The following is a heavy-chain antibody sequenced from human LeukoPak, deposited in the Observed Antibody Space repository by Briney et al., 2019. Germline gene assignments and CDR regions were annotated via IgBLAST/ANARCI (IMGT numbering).Heavy chain of an antibody. CDR3: ARTGYCSGGSCYSGSVFDY. D-gene: IGHD2-15*01. Sequence: SETLSLTCAVYGGSFSGYYWSWIRQPPGKGLEWIGEINHSGSTNYNPSLKSRVTISVDTSKNQFSLKLSSVTAADTAVYYCARTGYCSGGSCYSGSVFDYWGQGTLVTVSS. J-gene: IGHJ4*02. V-gene: IGHV4-34*01. CDR2: INHSGST. CDR1: GGSFSGYY.